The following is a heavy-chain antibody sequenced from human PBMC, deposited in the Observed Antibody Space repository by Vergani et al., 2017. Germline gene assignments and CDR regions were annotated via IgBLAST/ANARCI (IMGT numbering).Heavy chain of an antibody. CDR3: AKYLRDSTDGIPDS. D-gene: IGHD2-21*02. J-gene: IGHJ4*02. V-gene: IGHV3-30*02. Sequence: QVQLVESGGGVVQRGGSLRLSCATSGFTLSNYDMQWIRQGPGKGLEWLAYIGKDGINTRYRDAVKGRFTVSRDNSKDILYLQMDSLRSEDTALYYCAKYLRDSTDGIPDSWGPGTLVIVSS. CDR1: GFTLSNYD. CDR2: IGKDGINT.